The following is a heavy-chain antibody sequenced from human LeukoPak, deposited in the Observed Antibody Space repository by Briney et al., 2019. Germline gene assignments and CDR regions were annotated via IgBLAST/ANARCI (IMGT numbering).Heavy chain of an antibody. D-gene: IGHD2-2*02. CDR1: GFTFGDYA. Sequence: GGSLRLSCTASGFTFGDYAMSWVRQAPGKGQEWVGFIRSKAYGGTTEYAASVKGRSTISRDDSKSIAYLQMTSLKTEDTAVYYCTSCSSISCYTFDFDYWGQGTLVTVSS. J-gene: IGHJ4*02. CDR3: TSCSSISCYTFDFDY. CDR2: IRSKAYGGTT. V-gene: IGHV3-49*04.